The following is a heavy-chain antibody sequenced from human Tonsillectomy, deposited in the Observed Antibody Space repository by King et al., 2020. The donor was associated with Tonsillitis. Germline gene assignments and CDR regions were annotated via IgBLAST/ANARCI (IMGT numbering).Heavy chain of an antibody. CDR2: IIPIFGTA. CDR1: GGTFSSYA. D-gene: IGHD2-2*01. CDR3: ARHPLGYCSSTSCPDNYYYYYMDV. V-gene: IGHV1-69*14. Sequence: QLVQSGAEVKKPGSSVKVSCKASGGTFSSYAISWVRQAPGQGLEWMGGIIPIFGTANYAQKFQGSVTITADKSTSTAYMELSSLRSEDTAVYYCARHPLGYCSSTSCPDNYYYYYMDVWGKGTTVTVSS. J-gene: IGHJ6*03.